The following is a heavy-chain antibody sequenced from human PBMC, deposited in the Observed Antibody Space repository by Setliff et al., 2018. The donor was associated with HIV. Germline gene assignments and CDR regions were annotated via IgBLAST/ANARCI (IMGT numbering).Heavy chain of an antibody. J-gene: IGHJ6*03. V-gene: IGHV1-69*05. CDR2: IIPIFGTA. D-gene: IGHD3-10*01. CDR1: GGTFNSYV. CDR3: ARETYYGSGSYLPTEYYYYYMDV. Sequence: SVKVSCKASGGTFNSYVFSWVRQAPGQGLEWMGGIIPIFGTANYAQKFQGRVTITTDESTTTAYMELRSLSSEDTAVYYCARETYYGSGSYLPTEYYYYYMDVWGKGTTVTVSS.